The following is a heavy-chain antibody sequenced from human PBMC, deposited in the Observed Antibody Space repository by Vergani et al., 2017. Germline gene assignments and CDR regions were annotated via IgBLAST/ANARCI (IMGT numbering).Heavy chain of an antibody. CDR2: IYYSGST. J-gene: IGHJ4*02. V-gene: IGHV4-59*01. CDR1: GGSISSYY. Sequence: QVQLQESGPGLVKPSETLSLTCTVSGGSISSYYWSWIRQPPGKGLEWIGYIYYSGSTNYNPSLKSRVTISVDTSKNQFSLKLSSVTAADTAVYYCARDDSSGWYRLFDYWGQGTLVTVSS. D-gene: IGHD6-19*01. CDR3: ARDDSSGWYRLFDY.